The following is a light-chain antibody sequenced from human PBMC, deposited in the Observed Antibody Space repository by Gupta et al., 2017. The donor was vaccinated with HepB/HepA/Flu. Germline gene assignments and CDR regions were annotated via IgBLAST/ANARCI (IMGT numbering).Light chain of an antibody. V-gene: IGKV1-39*01. CDR2: TSS. J-gene: IGKJ1*01. CDR3: QHGHSTRT. Sequence: DIQMTQSPSSLSASVGDRVTITCRASQNIDNYLNWYQQKPGKAPKLIIYTSSTLQSGVPYRFSGNGYVKDFTLSSNGRQHEDFANYYWQHGHSTRTFGQGSTVE. CDR1: QNIDNY.